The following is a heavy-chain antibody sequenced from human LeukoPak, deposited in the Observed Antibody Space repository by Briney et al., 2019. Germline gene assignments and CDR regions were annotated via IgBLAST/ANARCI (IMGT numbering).Heavy chain of an antibody. CDR1: GFSFTDYP. J-gene: IGHJ4*02. CDR3: ADGIRDAFDY. D-gene: IGHD6-13*01. CDR2: IRTTAEGAKYA. V-gene: IGHV3-48*02. Sequence: PGESVRLSFATSGFSFTDYPMNWVRQAPGKGLEWISNIRTTAEGAKYAYYADSVKGRVTISRDDGKNTLYLHMNSLRDDDTSVYHAADGIRDAFDYWGQGILVTVSS.